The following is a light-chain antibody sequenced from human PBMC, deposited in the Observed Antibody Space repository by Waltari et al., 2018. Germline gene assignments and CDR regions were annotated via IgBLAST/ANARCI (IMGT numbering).Light chain of an antibody. J-gene: IGKJ2*01. CDR3: QHYDNYPVA. V-gene: IGKV1-5*03. CDR1: QSISIW. Sequence: DIQMTQSPSTLSASVGDRVSITCWANQSISIWLAWYQQRSGKAPKLLISKSSSLESGVPSRFSGSGSGTEFTLTITNLHPDDFATYYCQHYDNYPVAFGQGTKLEIK. CDR2: KSS.